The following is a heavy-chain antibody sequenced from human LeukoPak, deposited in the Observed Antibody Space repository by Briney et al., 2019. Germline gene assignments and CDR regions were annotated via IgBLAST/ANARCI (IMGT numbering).Heavy chain of an antibody. V-gene: IGHV3-74*01. CDR2: INSDGSIT. D-gene: IGHD5-18*01. CDR1: GFTFTTYW. CDR3: ARDAVDTANAV. Sequence: GGSLRLSCAASGFTFTTYWMHWVRQAPGKGLVWVSHINSDGSITSYADSVKGRFAISRDNAKNTLYLQMNSLRAEDTAVYYCARDAVDTANAVWGQGTTVTVSS. J-gene: IGHJ6*02.